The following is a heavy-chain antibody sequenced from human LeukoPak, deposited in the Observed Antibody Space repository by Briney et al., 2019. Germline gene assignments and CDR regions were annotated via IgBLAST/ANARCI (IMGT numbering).Heavy chain of an antibody. CDR3: AKDDYSGRDDFWSGYNDY. V-gene: IGHV3-23*01. D-gene: IGHD3-3*01. CDR1: GFAFSRYA. CDR2: ISGSGGST. J-gene: IGHJ4*02. Sequence: GGSLRLSCAASGFAFSRYAMSWVRQAPGKGLEWVSAISGSGGSTYYADSVKGRFTISRDNSKNTLFLQMSSLRVEDTAVYYCAKDDYSGRDDFWSGYNDYWGQGTLVTVSS.